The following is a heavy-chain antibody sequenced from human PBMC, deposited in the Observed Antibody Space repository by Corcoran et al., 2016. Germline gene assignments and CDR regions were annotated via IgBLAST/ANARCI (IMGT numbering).Heavy chain of an antibody. Sequence: QVQLVQSGAEVKKPGASVKVSCKASGYTFTSYAISWVRQAPGQGLEWMGWISAYNGNTNYAQKLQGRVTMTTDTSTSTAYMELRSLRSDDTAVYYCARDRPSRFGLVIMLDYFDYWGQGTLVTVSS. V-gene: IGHV1-18*01. J-gene: IGHJ4*02. CDR2: ISAYNGNT. D-gene: IGHD3-3*01. CDR1: GYTFTSYA. CDR3: ARDRPSRFGLVIMLDYFDY.